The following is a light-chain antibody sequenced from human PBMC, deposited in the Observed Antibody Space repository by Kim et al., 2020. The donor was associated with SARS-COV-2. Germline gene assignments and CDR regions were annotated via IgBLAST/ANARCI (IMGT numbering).Light chain of an antibody. CDR1: SSNSGAGYD. J-gene: IGLJ3*02. CDR3: QSYDSSLSGWV. Sequence: QRGTISCTGSSSNSGAGYDGHWYQQLPGPAPKLRIYGDSNRPSGVPDRFSGSKSGTSASLAITGLQAEDEADYYCQSYDSSLSGWVFGGGTQLTVL. V-gene: IGLV1-40*01. CDR2: GDS.